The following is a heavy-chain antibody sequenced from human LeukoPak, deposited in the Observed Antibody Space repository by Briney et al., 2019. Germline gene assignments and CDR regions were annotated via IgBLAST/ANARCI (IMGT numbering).Heavy chain of an antibody. Sequence: GGSLRLSCAASGFTFNTYAMSWVRQAPGRGLEWVSAIIPSGGSTYYADSVKGRFTISRDNSKSTLFLQMNSLRAEDTAVYYCAKERWTTTAFDYWGQGTLVTASS. CDR1: GFTFNTYA. D-gene: IGHD4-23*01. CDR3: AKERWTTTAFDY. J-gene: IGHJ4*02. CDR2: IIPSGGST. V-gene: IGHV3-23*01.